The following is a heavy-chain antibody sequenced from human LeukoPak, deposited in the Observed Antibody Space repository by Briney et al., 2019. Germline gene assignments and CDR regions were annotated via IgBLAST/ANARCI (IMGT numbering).Heavy chain of an antibody. D-gene: IGHD3-22*01. Sequence: GGSLRLSCAASGFTFSSYEMNWVRQAPGEGLEWVSYISSSGSSVKYADSVKGRFTISRDNAKNSLYLQMNSLRAEDTAVYYCARDAGYYDSSGYYPGYWGQGTLVTVSS. CDR2: ISSSGSSV. V-gene: IGHV3-48*03. J-gene: IGHJ4*02. CDR1: GFTFSSYE. CDR3: ARDAGYYDSSGYYPGY.